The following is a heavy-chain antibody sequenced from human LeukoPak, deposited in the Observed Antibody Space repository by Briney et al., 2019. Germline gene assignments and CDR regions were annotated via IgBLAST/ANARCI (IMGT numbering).Heavy chain of an antibody. CDR2: IHYSGST. CDR1: YGSISSGDYY. J-gene: IGHJ4*02. D-gene: IGHD5-24*01. CDR3: ARQFRRDRVDY. Sequence: SEALSLTCTASYGSISSGDYYWSWIRQPPGKGLEWIGYIHYSGSTNYNSSLKSRVTISEDTSKNQVSLKLSSVTAADTAVYYCARQFRRDRVDYWGQGILVTVSS. V-gene: IGHV4-30-4*01.